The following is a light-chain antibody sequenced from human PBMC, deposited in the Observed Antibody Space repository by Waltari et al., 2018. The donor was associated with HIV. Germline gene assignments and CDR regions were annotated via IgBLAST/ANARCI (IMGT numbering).Light chain of an antibody. CDR3: ASFTDDNTVI. CDR2: DVD. CDR1: GSDFGLYTP. V-gene: IGLV2-14*03. J-gene: IGLJ2*01. Sequence: AVTQPASVSGLPGPSTTISCTGAGSDFGLYTPVSWYQQHSGKPPRLILYDVDSRASGVSDRFSGSMSGNTASLTISGLRAEDEGHYYCASFTDDNTVIFGGGTEVTVL.